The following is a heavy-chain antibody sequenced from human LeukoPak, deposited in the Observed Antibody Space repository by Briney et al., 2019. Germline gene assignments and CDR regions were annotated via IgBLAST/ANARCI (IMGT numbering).Heavy chain of an antibody. CDR2: ISWNSGSI. CDR3: AKAYGAIEGHFDY. V-gene: IGHV3-9*01. CDR1: GFTFDDYA. Sequence: PGGSLRLSCAASGFTFDDYAMHWVRQAPGKGLEWVSGISWNSGSIGYADSVKGRFTISRDNAKNSLYLQMNSLRAEDTALCYCAKAYGAIEGHFDYWGQGTLVTVSS. J-gene: IGHJ4*02. D-gene: IGHD4-17*01.